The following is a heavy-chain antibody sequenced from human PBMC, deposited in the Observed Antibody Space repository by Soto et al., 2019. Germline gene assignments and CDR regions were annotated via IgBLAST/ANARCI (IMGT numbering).Heavy chain of an antibody. J-gene: IGHJ3*02. CDR2: ISSTGSYI. V-gene: IGHV3-21*01. Sequence: PGGSLRLSCAVSGFTLTIYSIHWVRQAPGKGLEWVSSISSTGSYIYFADSVKGRFTISRDNAKNSLYLQMNSLRAEDTAVYYCARGAYGYYDSSGYKDAFDIWGQGTMVT. CDR1: GFTLTIYS. D-gene: IGHD3-22*01. CDR3: ARGAYGYYDSSGYKDAFDI.